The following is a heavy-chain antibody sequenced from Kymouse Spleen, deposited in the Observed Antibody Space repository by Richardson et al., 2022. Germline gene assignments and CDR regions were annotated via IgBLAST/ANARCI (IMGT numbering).Heavy chain of an antibody. CDR2: ISWNSGSI. CDR3: AKGLFDPKSFYGMDV. Sequence: EVQLVESGGGLVQPGRSLRLSCAASGFTFDDYAMHWVRQAPGKGLEWVSGISWNSGSIGYADSVKGRFTISRDNAKNSLYLQMNSLRAEDTALYYCAKGLFDPKSFYGMDVWGQGTTVTVSS. CDR1: GFTFDDYA. D-gene: IGHD3-9*01. J-gene: IGHJ6*02. V-gene: IGHV3-9*01.